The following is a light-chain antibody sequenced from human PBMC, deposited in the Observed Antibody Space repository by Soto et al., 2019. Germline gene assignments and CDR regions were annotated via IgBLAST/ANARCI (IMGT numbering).Light chain of an antibody. Sequence: EIVLTQSPGTLSLSPGERATLSCRAIQSVSSSYLAWYQQKPGQAPRLLIYGASTRATGIPARFSGSGSGTEFTLTISSLQSEDSAVYYCQQRNIWPPVTFGQGTRLEIK. CDR3: QQRNIWPPVT. CDR2: GAS. J-gene: IGKJ5*01. CDR1: QSVSSSY. V-gene: IGKV3-15*01.